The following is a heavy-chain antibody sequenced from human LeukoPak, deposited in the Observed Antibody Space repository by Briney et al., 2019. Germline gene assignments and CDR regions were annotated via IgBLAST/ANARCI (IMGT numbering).Heavy chain of an antibody. CDR1: GYSIRNDYY. Sequence: PSETLSLTCTVSGYSIRNDYYWGWIRQPPGKGLEWIGNIYHSGSTYYNLSLKSRVTISVDTSKNQFSLKLSSVTAADTAVYYCARVVVVASYYYYMDVWGKGTTVTVSS. V-gene: IGHV4-38-2*02. CDR2: IYHSGST. CDR3: ARVVVVASYYYYMDV. J-gene: IGHJ6*03. D-gene: IGHD2-15*01.